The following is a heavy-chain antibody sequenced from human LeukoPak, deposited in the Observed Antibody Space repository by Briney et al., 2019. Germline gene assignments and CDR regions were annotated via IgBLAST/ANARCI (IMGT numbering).Heavy chain of an antibody. CDR2: ISWDGGST. CDR3: AKDMGWLQPFDY. CDR1: GFTFDDCT. J-gene: IGHJ4*02. Sequence: PGGSLRLSCAASGFTFDDCTMHWVRQAPGKGLEWVSLISWDGGSTYYADSVKGRFTISRDNSKNSLYLQMNSLRTEDTALYYCAKDMGWLQPFDYWGQGTLVTVSS. D-gene: IGHD5-24*01. V-gene: IGHV3-43*01.